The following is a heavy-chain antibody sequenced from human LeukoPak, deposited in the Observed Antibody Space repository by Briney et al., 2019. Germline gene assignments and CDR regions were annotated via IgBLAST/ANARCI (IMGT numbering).Heavy chain of an antibody. Sequence: GGSLRLSCAASGFTFSSYGMHWVRQAPGKGLEWVAFISYDASKKYYADSVKGRFTISRDNSKNTLYLQMNSLRAEDTAVYYCAKVPYYYDSSGFYYFDYWGQGTLVTVSS. J-gene: IGHJ4*02. D-gene: IGHD3-22*01. CDR2: ISYDASKK. CDR1: GFTFSSYG. V-gene: IGHV3-30*18. CDR3: AKVPYYYDSSGFYYFDY.